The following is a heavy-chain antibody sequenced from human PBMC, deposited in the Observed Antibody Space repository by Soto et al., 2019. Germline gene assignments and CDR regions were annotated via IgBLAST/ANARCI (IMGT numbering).Heavy chain of an antibody. J-gene: IGHJ6*02. V-gene: IGHV4-4*02. CDR3: ARGQDYYASGKVYDNYVMDV. CDR2: IYQSGST. CDR1: SDSISSSNW. D-gene: IGHD3-10*01. Sequence: QVQLQESGPGLVKPAGTLSLTCAVSSDSISSSNWWSWVLQPPGKGLEWSGEIYQSGSTKYNPSHQRRVTLSIDKSKHQYSLKRSSGTAADTAVYDCARGQDYYASGKVYDNYVMDVLGQGTTVTVSS.